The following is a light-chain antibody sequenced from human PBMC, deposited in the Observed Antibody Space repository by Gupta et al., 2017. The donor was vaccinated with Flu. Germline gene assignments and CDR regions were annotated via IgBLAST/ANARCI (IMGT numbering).Light chain of an antibody. J-gene: IGKJ3*01. V-gene: IGKV1-27*01. CDR3: QKYNSAPRT. CDR2: AAS. Sequence: DIQMTQSPSSLSASVGDRVTITCRASQGINSYLAWYQQKPGKFPELLIYAASTLQSGVPSRFSGSGSETDFTLTISSLQPEDVATYYCQKYNSAPRTFGPGTKVEIK. CDR1: QGINSY.